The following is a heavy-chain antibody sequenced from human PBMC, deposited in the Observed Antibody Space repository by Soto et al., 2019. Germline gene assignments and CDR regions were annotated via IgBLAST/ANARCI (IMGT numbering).Heavy chain of an antibody. V-gene: IGHV4-39*01. D-gene: IGHD6-19*01. CDR2: IYYSGST. J-gene: IGHJ4*02. CDR3: ASPIGPGIAVAGFDY. Sequence: QLQLQESGPGLVKPSETLSLTCTVSGGSISSSSYYWGWIRQPPGKGLEWIGSIYYSGSTYYNPSLKSRVTISVDTSKNQFSLNLSSVTAADTAVYYCASPIGPGIAVAGFDYWGQGTLVTVSS. CDR1: GGSISSSSYY.